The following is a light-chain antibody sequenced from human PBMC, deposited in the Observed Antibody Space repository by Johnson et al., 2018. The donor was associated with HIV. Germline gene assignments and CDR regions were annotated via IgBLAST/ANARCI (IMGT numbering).Light chain of an antibody. V-gene: IGLV1-51*01. CDR2: DNN. CDR3: GTWDSSLSVGV. Sequence: QSVLTQPPSVSAAPGQKVTISCSGIGSNIGDNYVSWYQHLPGTAPRLLIYDNNKRPSGIPDRFSGSKSGTSATLGITGLQTGDEADYYCGTWDSSLSVGVFGTGTKVIVL. CDR1: GSNIGDNY. J-gene: IGLJ1*01.